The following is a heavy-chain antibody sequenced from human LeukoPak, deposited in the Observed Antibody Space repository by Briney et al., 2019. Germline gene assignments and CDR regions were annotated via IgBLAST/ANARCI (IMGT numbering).Heavy chain of an antibody. CDR1: GFTFSSYW. V-gene: IGHV3-7*03. CDR2: IKQDGSEQ. J-gene: IGHJ4*02. Sequence: PGGSLRLSCAASGFTFSSYWMSWVRQAPGKGLEWVANIKQDGSEQYYVDSVKGRFTISRDNAKNSLYLQMNSLRAEDTAVYYCARDVHYYGSGSIPYWGQGTLVTVSS. D-gene: IGHD3-10*01. CDR3: ARDVHYYGSGSIPY.